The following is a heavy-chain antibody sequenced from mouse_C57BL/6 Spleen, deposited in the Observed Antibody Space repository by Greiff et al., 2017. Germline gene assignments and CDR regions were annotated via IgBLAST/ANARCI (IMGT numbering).Heavy chain of an antibody. D-gene: IGHD2-4*01. Sequence: VQLQQSGPELVKPGASVKISCKASGYAFSSSWMNWVKQRPGKGLEWIGRIYPGDGDTNYNGKFKGKATLTADKSSSTAYMQLSRLTSEDSAVSFCARSACDYDGRFDYWGQGTTLTVSS. J-gene: IGHJ2*01. V-gene: IGHV1-82*01. CDR3: ARSACDYDGRFDY. CDR1: GYAFSSSW. CDR2: IYPGDGDT.